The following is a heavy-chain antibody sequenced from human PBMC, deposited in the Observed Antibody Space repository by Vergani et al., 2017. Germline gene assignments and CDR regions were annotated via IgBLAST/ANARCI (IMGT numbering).Heavy chain of an antibody. CDR3: AKDRGTTSCYLCDYYYGMDV. V-gene: IGHV3-30*02. CDR1: GFTFSNYG. Sequence: QVQLVESGGGVVQPGGSLRLSCAASGFTFSNYGMHWVRQAPGKGLEWVAFIRYDDSNKSYADSVKGRFTISRDNSKNTLYLQLNSLRTEDTAVYYCAKDRGTTSCYLCDYYYGMDVWGQGTPVTVSS. J-gene: IGHJ6*02. D-gene: IGHD2-2*01. CDR2: IRYDDSNK.